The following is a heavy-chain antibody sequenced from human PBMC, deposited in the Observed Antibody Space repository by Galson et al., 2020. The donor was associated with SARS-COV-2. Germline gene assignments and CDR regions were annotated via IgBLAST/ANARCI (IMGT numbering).Heavy chain of an antibody. V-gene: IGHV4-34*01. J-gene: IGHJ6*02. Sequence: SETLSLTCAVYGGSFSGYYWSWIRQPPGKGLEWIGEINHSGSTNYNPSLKSRVTISVDTSKNQFSLKLSSVTAADTAVYYCAQAGSGFYYYGMDVWGQGTTVTVSS. CDR2: INHSGST. CDR1: GGSFSGYY. D-gene: IGHD3-10*01. CDR3: AQAGSGFYYYGMDV.